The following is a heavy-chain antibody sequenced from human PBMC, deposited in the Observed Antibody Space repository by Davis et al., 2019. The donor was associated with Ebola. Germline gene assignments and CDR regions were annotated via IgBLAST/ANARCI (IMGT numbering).Heavy chain of an antibody. V-gene: IGHV1-69*04. Sequence: SVKVSCKASGGTFSSYAISWVRQAPGQGLEWMGRIIPILGIANYAQKFQGRVTITADESTSTAYMELSSLRSEDTAVYYCARGNYDFWSGYSHRYYYGMDVWGQGTTVTVSS. CDR2: IIPILGIA. CDR3: ARGNYDFWSGYSHRYYYGMDV. J-gene: IGHJ6*02. D-gene: IGHD3-3*01. CDR1: GGTFSSYA.